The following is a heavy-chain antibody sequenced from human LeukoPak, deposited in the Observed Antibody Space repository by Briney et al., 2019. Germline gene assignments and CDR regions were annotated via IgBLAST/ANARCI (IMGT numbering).Heavy chain of an antibody. J-gene: IGHJ3*02. D-gene: IGHD4-17*01. Sequence: ASVKVSCKVSGYTLTELSMHWVRQAPGKGLEWMGGFDPEDGETIYAQKFQGRVTMTEDTSTDTAYMELSSLRSEDTAVYYCATAKIDYGDYVGAFDIWGQGTMVTVSS. CDR2: FDPEDGET. V-gene: IGHV1-24*01. CDR1: GYTLTELS. CDR3: ATAKIDYGDYVGAFDI.